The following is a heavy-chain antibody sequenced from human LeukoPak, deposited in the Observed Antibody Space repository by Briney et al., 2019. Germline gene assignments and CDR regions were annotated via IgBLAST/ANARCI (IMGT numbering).Heavy chain of an antibody. V-gene: IGHV3-30*04. J-gene: IGHJ6*03. CDR1: GFSFSSYV. D-gene: IGHD3-16*02. CDR2: ISYDGSDE. Sequence: GGSLRLSCAAYGFSFSSYVMHWVRQAPGKGLEWVAIISYDGSDEYYADSVKGRFTISRDNSKNTLYLQMNSLRLEDTAVYYCAKHPGGFTGIVNYYYMDVWGEGTTVTVSS. CDR3: AKHPGGFTGIVNYYYMDV.